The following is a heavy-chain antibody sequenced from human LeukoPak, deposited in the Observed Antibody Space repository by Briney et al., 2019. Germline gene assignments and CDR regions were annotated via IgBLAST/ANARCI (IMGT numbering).Heavy chain of an antibody. J-gene: IGHJ4*02. CDR3: AKFSSSGWYYFDY. CDR2: ISGSGGST. CDR1: GFTFSSYA. D-gene: IGHD6-19*01. V-gene: IGHV3-23*01. Sequence: GGSLRLSCAASGFTFSSYAMSWVRQAPGKGLEWVSAISGSGGSTYYADSVKGRFTISRDNSKNTLYLQVNSLRAEDTAVYYCAKFSSSGWYYFDYWGQGTLVTVSS.